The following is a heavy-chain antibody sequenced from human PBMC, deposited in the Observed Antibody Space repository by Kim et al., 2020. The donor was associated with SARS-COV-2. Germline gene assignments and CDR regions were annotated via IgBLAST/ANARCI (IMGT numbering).Heavy chain of an antibody. Sequence: ASVKVSCKASGYTFTGYYMHWVRQAPGQGLEWMGRINPNSGGTNYAQKFQGRVTMTRDTSISTAYMELSRLRSDDTAVYYCMVVGGQLERYFDYWGQGTLVTVSS. V-gene: IGHV1-2*06. CDR2: INPNSGGT. CDR3: MVVGGQLERYFDY. D-gene: IGHD1-1*01. J-gene: IGHJ4*02. CDR1: GYTFTGYY.